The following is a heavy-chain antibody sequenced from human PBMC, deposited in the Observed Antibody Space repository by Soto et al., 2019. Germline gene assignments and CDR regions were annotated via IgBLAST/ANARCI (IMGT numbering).Heavy chain of an antibody. V-gene: IGHV4-59*01. J-gene: IGHJ4*02. D-gene: IGHD5-18*01. CDR1: GGSIRSYY. Sequence: SETLSLTCTVSGGSIRSYYWTLIRQPPGKGLEWLGYIFYSGSTFYNPSLKSRVTISIHTSKSQFSLQLTSVTAADTAVYYCARGAADTAMVDSWGQGTLVT. CDR2: IFYSGST. CDR3: ARGAADTAMVDS.